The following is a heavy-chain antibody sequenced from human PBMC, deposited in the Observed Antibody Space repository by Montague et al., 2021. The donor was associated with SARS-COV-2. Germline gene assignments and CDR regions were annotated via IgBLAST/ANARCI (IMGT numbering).Heavy chain of an antibody. CDR1: GGSISSSSYY. CDR2: IYYSGST. V-gene: IGHV4-39*01. Sequence: SETLSLTCTVSGGSISSSSYYWGWIRQPPGKGLEWIGSIYYSGSTYYNPSLKSRVTISVDTSENQSSLKLSSVTAADTAVYYCARFPTSYYYDSKAAPATPDAFDIWGQGTMVTVSS. CDR3: ARFPTSYYYDSKAAPATPDAFDI. D-gene: IGHD3-22*01. J-gene: IGHJ3*02.